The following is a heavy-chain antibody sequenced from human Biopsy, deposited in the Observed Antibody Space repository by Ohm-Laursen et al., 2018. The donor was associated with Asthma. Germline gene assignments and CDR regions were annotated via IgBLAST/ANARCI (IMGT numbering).Heavy chain of an antibody. CDR1: GFTFTTYG. CDR3: ATNSGAYKNSLGDGLDV. CDR2: IWFDGSKK. J-gene: IGHJ6*02. V-gene: IGHV3-33*01. Sequence: SLRLSCTASGFTFTTYGMHRVRQAPGRGLEWVGVIWFDGSKKYYADSVKGRFTISRDNSKKMLYLQMNSLRAEDTAVYYCATNSGAYKNSLGDGLDVWGQGTTVIVSS. D-gene: IGHD1-26*01.